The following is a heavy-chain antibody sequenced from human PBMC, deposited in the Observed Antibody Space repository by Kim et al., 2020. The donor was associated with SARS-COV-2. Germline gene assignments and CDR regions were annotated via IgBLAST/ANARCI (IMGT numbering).Heavy chain of an antibody. Sequence: SVKVSCKASGVTFTKCTINWVRQAPGQGLEWMGRTIPILDIADYAQKFQGRVTITADKSTTTAYMELSSLRSADTAIYYCASGFLLNDNWFDSWGQGTLVTVSS. CDR3: ASGFLLNDNWFDS. V-gene: IGHV1-69*02. CDR1: GVTFTKCT. CDR2: TIPILDIA. D-gene: IGHD3-22*01. J-gene: IGHJ5*01.